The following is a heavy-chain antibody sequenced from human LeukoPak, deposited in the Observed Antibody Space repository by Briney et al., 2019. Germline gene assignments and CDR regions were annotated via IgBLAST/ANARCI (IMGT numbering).Heavy chain of an antibody. D-gene: IGHD2-2*01. V-gene: IGHV4-34*01. Sequence: SETLSLTCAVHGGSFSGYYWSWTRQPPGKGLEWIGEINHSGSTNYNPSLKSRVTISVDTSKNQFSLKLSSVTAADTAVYYCARQYQLLFGVYYYYMDVWGKGTTVTVSS. CDR2: INHSGST. J-gene: IGHJ6*03. CDR1: GGSFSGYY. CDR3: ARQYQLLFGVYYYYMDV.